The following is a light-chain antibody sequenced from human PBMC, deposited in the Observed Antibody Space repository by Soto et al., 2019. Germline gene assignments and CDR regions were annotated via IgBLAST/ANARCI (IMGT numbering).Light chain of an antibody. CDR3: GTWDGSLNAGV. Sequence: QSVLTQPPSVSAAPGQKVTISCSGSTSNIGNNYVSWFQQFPGTVPKVLIYDNIERPSGIPDRFSGSKSGTSATLVITGLQTGDEADYYCGTWDGSLNAGVFGGGTPVTVL. CDR2: DNI. CDR1: TSNIGNNY. J-gene: IGLJ3*02. V-gene: IGLV1-51*01.